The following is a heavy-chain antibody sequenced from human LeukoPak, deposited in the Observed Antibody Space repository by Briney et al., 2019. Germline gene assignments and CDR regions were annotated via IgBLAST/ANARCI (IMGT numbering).Heavy chain of an antibody. D-gene: IGHD1-7*01. CDR1: GGSISSSSYY. CDR3: ARHVVVGTTEDY. V-gene: IGHV4-39*01. Sequence: TSETLSLTCTVSGGSISSSSYYWGWIRQPPGKGLEWIGSIYYSGSTYYNPSLKSRVTISVDTSKNQFSLKLSSVTAADTAVYYCARHVVVGTTEDYWGQGTLVTVSS. CDR2: IYYSGST. J-gene: IGHJ4*02.